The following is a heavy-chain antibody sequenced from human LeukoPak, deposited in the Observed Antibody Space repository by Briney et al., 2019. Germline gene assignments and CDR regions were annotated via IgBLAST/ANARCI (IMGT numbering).Heavy chain of an antibody. V-gene: IGHV4-59*01. Sequence: PSETLSLTCTVSGGSISSYYWSWIRQPPGKGLEWIGYIYYSGSTNYNPSLKSRVTISVDTSKNQFSLKLSSVTAADTAVYYCARLAQGSGNTKTPFDYWGQGTLVTVSS. CDR2: IYYSGST. CDR3: ARLAQGSGNTKTPFDY. D-gene: IGHD3-10*01. CDR1: GGSISSYY. J-gene: IGHJ4*02.